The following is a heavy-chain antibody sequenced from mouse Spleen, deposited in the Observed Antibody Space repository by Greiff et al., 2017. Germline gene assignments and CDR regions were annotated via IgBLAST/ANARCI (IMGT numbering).Heavy chain of an antibody. CDR1: GFTFSNYW. CDR2: IRLKSDNYAT. D-gene: IGHD1-1*01. V-gene: IGHV6-3*01. J-gene: IGHJ1*01. Sequence: EVQRVESGGGLVQPGGSMKLSCVASGFTFSNYWMNWVRQSPEKGLEWVAQIRLKSDNYATHYAESVKGRFTISRDDSKSSVYLQMNNLRAEDTGIYYCTGFITTVRWYFDVWGAGTTVTVSS. CDR3: TGFITTVRWYFDV.